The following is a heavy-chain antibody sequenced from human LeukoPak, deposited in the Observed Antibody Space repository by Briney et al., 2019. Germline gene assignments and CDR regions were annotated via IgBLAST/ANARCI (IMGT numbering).Heavy chain of an antibody. J-gene: IGHJ4*02. CDR1: RFTFSSYG. D-gene: IGHD3-10*01. V-gene: IGHV3-30*18. CDR3: AKDLAHVGGSGSYPYYFDY. CDR2: ISYDGSNK. Sequence: PGRSLRLSCAASRFTFSSYGMHWVRQAPGKGLEWVEVISYDGSNKYYADSVKGRFTISRDNSKDTLYLQVNSLRAEDTAVYYCAKDLAHVGGSGSYPYYFDYWGQGTLVTVSS.